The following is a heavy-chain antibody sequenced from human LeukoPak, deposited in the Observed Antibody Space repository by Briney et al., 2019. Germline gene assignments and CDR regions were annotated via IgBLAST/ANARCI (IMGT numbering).Heavy chain of an antibody. J-gene: IGHJ4*02. CDR1: GGSISKSSYY. Sequence: SETLSLTCTVSGGSISKSSYYWGWIRQPAGKGLEWIGHVYKSGSTYYNPSLKSRVTIFVDTAKNQFSLKLSSVIATDTAVYYCARENQFLDYWGQGTLVTVSS. CDR3: ARENQFLDY. D-gene: IGHD1-14*01. CDR2: VYKSGST. V-gene: IGHV4-39*02.